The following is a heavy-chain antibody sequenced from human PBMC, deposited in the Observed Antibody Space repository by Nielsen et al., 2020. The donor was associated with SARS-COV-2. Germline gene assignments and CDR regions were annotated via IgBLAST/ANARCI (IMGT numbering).Heavy chain of an antibody. V-gene: IGHV6-1*01. J-gene: IGHJ6*03. CDR3: ARARGAYGDYYYYYYTDV. CDR2: TYYRSKWYN. D-gene: IGHD4-17*01. Sequence: WIRQSPSRGLEWPGRTYYRSKWYNDYAVSVKSRITINPDTSKDQFSLHLNSVTPEDTAVYYCARARGAYGDYYYYYYTDVWGKGTTVTVS.